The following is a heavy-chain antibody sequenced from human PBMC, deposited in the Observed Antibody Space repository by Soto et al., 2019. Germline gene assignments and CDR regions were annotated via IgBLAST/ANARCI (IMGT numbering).Heavy chain of an antibody. CDR1: GGSINNYY. V-gene: IGHV4-59*08. Sequence: QVQLQESGPGLVKPSETLLLTCTVSGGSINNYYWSWIRQPPGKGLEFIGYIYYAGTTTYNPSLKSLVTISVDTSKNQFSLKLSSVTAADTAVYYCARLGGYYQALDSWGQGTLLTVSS. CDR3: ARLGGYYQALDS. D-gene: IGHD3-22*01. J-gene: IGHJ4*02. CDR2: IYYAGTT.